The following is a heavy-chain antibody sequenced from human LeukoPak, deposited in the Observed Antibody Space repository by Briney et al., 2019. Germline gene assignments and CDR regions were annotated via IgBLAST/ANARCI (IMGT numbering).Heavy chain of an antibody. CDR2: ISWNSGSI. CDR3: AKGTEATEPHAFDI. J-gene: IGHJ3*02. CDR1: GFTFDDYA. D-gene: IGHD2-21*02. Sequence: PGGSLRLSCAASGFTFDDYAMHWVRQAPGKGLEWVSGISWNSGSIGYADSVKGRFTISRDNAKNSLYLQMNSLRAEDTALYYCAKGTEATEPHAFDIWCQGTMVTVSS. V-gene: IGHV3-9*01.